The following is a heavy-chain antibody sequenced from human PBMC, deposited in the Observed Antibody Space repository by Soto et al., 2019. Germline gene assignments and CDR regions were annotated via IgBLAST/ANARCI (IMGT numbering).Heavy chain of an antibody. CDR2: IYYSGST. Sequence: SETLSLTCTVCGGSISSGDYYWSWIRQPPGKGLEWIGYIYYSGSTYYNPSLKSRVTISVDTSKNQFSLKLSSVTAADTAVYYCARENYDILTGYSMGYYYYGMDVWGQGTTVTVSS. J-gene: IGHJ6*02. CDR3: ARENYDILTGYSMGYYYYGMDV. D-gene: IGHD3-9*01. CDR1: GGSISSGDYY. V-gene: IGHV4-30-4*01.